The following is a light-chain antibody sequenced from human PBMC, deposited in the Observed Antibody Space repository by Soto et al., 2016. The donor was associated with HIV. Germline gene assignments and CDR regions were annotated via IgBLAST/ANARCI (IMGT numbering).Light chain of an antibody. V-gene: IGLV3-21*03. J-gene: IGLJ1*01. CDR2: DDS. Sequence: SYELTQPPSVSVAPGKTARITCGGNNIGTRSVHWYQQRAGQAPVLVVYDDSDRPSGIPERFSGSNSANTATLTITRVEAGDEADYYCQVWDSGDHYVFGTGTKVTVL. CDR1: NIGTRS. CDR3: QVWDSGDHYV.